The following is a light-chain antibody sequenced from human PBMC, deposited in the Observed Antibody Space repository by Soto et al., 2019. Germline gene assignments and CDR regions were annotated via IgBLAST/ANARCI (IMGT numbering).Light chain of an antibody. V-gene: IGKV1-9*01. Sequence: IQLTQSPSSLSASVGDRVTITCRASQGISSYLAWYQQKPGKAPKLLIYAASTLHSGVPSRFSGGGSGTDFTLTISSLQPEDFATYYCQQSYSTPITFGQGTRLEIK. J-gene: IGKJ5*01. CDR2: AAS. CDR3: QQSYSTPIT. CDR1: QGISSY.